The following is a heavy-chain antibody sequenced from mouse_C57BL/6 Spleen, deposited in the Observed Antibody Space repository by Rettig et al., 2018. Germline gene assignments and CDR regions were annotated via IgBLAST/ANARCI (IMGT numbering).Heavy chain of an antibody. J-gene: IGHJ4*01. CDR1: DSEVFPIAY. V-gene: IGHV15-2*01. D-gene: IGHD2-1*01. CDR2: ILPSIGRT. CDR3: ARGGGNFEYAMDY. Sequence: QVHLQQSGSELRSPGSSVKLSCKDFDSEVFPIAYMSWVRQKPGHGFEWIGGILPSIGRTIYGEKFEDKATLDADTLSNTAYLELNRLTSEDSAIYYWARGGGNFEYAMDYWGQGTSVTVSS.